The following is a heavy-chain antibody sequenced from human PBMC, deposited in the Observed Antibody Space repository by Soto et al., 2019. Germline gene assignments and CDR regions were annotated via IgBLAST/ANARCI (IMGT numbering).Heavy chain of an antibody. Sequence: PGGSLRLSCAASGFTFSSYAMSWVRQAPGKGLEWVSAISGSGRSTYYADSVKGRFTISRDNSKNTLYLQLNSLRADDTAVYYCAKTPNYYDSSGYLNWFDPWGQ. CDR2: ISGSGRST. CDR3: AKTPNYYDSSGYLNWFDP. CDR1: GFTFSSYA. V-gene: IGHV3-23*01. J-gene: IGHJ5*02. D-gene: IGHD3-22*01.